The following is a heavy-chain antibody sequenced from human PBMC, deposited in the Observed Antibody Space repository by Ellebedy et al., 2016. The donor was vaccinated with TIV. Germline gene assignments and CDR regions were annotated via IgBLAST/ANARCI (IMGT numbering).Heavy chain of an antibody. CDR2: RLHGGSSK. CDR1: GLTFTHYA. V-gene: IGHV3-30-3*01. Sequence: GESLKISCAASGLTFTHYAMHWVRQAPGTGLEWVAIRLHGGSSKYYADSVKGRFTISRDNSKNTLDLQMNSLRAEDTAVYYCARRGYCSGGHCLSPFDYWGQGTLVTVSS. CDR3: ARRGYCSGGHCLSPFDY. J-gene: IGHJ4*02. D-gene: IGHD2-15*01.